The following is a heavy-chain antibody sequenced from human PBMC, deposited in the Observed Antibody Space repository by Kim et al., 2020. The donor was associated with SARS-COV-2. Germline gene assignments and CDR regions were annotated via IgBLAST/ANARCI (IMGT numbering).Heavy chain of an antibody. J-gene: IGHJ5*02. Sequence: ASVKVSCKASGYTFTSYGISWVRQAPGQGLEWMGWISAYNGNTNYAQKLQGRVTMTTDTSTSTAYMELRSLRSDDTAVYYCARETTVTTTLYNWFDPWGQGTLVTVSS. CDR3: ARETTVTTTLYNWFDP. V-gene: IGHV1-18*04. CDR2: ISAYNGNT. D-gene: IGHD4-4*01. CDR1: GYTFTSYG.